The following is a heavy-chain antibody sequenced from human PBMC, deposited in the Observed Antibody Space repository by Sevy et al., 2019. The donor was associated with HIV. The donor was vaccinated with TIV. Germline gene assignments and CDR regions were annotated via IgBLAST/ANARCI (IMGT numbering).Heavy chain of an antibody. J-gene: IGHJ4*02. V-gene: IGHV3-33*08. D-gene: IGHD2-21*02. CDR1: GFTFSSYV. Sequence: GGSLRLSCAASGFTFSSYVMHWVRQAPGKGLEWVALIWYDGTIKYYADSVKGRFTISRDNSKNTLFLQMNSLTPEDTAVYYCARGGGYCGGACYSIDYWGQGALVTVSS. CDR3: ARGGGYCGGACYSIDY. CDR2: IWYDGTIK.